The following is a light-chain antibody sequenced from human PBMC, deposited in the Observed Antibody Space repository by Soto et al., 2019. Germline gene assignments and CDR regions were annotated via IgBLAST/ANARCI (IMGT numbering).Light chain of an antibody. CDR3: QSYDISLSGWV. Sequence: QSVLTQPPSVSGAPGQRVTISCTGSSSNIGAGYDVHWYQQLPGTAPKLLMYGNSNRPSGVPDRFSGSKSGTSASLAITGLQAEDEADYYCQSYDISLSGWVFGGGTKVTVL. CDR1: SSNIGAGYD. J-gene: IGLJ3*02. V-gene: IGLV1-40*01. CDR2: GNS.